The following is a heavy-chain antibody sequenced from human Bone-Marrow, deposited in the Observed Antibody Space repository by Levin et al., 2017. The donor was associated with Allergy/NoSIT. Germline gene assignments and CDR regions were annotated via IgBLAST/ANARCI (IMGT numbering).Heavy chain of an antibody. D-gene: IGHD2-15*01. Sequence: HAGGSLRLSCADSTFSFSNYSFNWVRQAPGKGLEWLSYISSSSNNIYYADSVKGRFTISRDNAKNSLFLQMSGLRAEDTAVYYCARDRVFSRGGRWYSNYYYGMDVWGQGTTVTVSS. CDR1: TFSFSNYS. CDR2: ISSSSNNI. V-gene: IGHV3-48*04. CDR3: ARDRVFSRGGRWYSNYYYGMDV. J-gene: IGHJ6*02.